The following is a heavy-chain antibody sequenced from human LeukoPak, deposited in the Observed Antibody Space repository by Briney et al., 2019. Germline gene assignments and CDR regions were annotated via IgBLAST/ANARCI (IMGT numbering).Heavy chain of an antibody. J-gene: IGHJ4*02. CDR1: GYTFTGYY. CDR2: INPNSGGT. D-gene: IGHD3-22*01. V-gene: IGHV1-2*02. Sequence: ASVKVSCKASGYTFTGYYMHWVRQAPGQGLEWMGWINPNSGGTNYAQKFQGRVTMTRDTSISTAYMELTRLRSDDTAVYYCARGEIGRDSSGYFGYWGQGTLVTVSS. CDR3: ARGEIGRDSSGYFGY.